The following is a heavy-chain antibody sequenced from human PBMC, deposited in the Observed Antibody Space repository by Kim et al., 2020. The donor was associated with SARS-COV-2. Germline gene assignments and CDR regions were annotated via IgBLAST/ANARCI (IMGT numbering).Heavy chain of an antibody. CDR2: IYYSGST. J-gene: IGHJ4*02. CDR1: GGSISSSSYY. D-gene: IGHD1-1*01. Sequence: SETLSLTCTVSGGSISSSSYYWGWIRQPPGKGLEWIGSIYYSGSTYYNPSLKSRVTISVDTSKNQFSLKLSSVTAADTAVYYCARAWPDDLPFDYWGQGTRVTVSS. V-gene: IGHV4-39*07. CDR3: ARAWPDDLPFDY.